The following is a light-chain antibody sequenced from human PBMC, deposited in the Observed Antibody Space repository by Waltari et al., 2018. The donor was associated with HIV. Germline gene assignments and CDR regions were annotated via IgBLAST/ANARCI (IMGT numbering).Light chain of an antibody. J-gene: IGLJ2*01. CDR1: NLGGKI. CDR2: DDS. V-gene: IGLV3-21*01. Sequence: SYVLTQPPSVSVAPGKTAKITCTGNNLGGKIVHWYQQKPSQAPLLVIYDDSDRPSGSPARFSGSNSANGATRTIGRVGAGDEADYYSKVWERISDHRVFGGGTKLTVL. CDR3: KVWERISDHRV.